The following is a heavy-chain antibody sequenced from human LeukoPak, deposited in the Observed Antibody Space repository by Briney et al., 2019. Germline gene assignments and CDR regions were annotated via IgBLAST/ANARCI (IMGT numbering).Heavy chain of an antibody. D-gene: IGHD6-13*01. J-gene: IGHJ6*03. CDR3: AKGFKSGSSWYSHYYYYMDV. V-gene: IGHV3-30*02. CDR2: IRYDGSNK. Sequence: GGSLRLSCAASGFTFSSYGMHWVRQAPGKGLEWVAFIRYDGSNKYYADSVKGRFTISRDNSKNTLYLQMNSLRAEDTAVYYCAKGFKSGSSWYSHYYYYMDVWGKGTTVTVSS. CDR1: GFTFSSYG.